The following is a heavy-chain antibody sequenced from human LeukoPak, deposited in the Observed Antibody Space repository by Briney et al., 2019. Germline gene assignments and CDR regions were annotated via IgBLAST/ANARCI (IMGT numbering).Heavy chain of an antibody. V-gene: IGHV1-2*02. CDR3: VTTSVTHTRDP. D-gene: IGHD5/OR15-5a*01. J-gene: IGHJ5*02. Sequence: ASVKVSCKASGNDFSDFYFNWVRQAPGRGLEWVGWINRHSRATHYAQRFRGRVTMEATITTAYMELNSLTSDDTAVYYCVTTSVTHTRDPWGQGTLVTVSS. CDR2: INRHSRAT. CDR1: GNDFSDFY.